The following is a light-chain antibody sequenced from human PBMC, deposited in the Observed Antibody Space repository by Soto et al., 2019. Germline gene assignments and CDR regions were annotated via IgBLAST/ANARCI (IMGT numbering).Light chain of an antibody. Sequence: EVVLTQSPDTLSLSPGERATLSCRASQSSFDTYLAWFQQKPGQAPRLLIYAASTRATGIPDRFSGSRSGTDFTLTISRLEPEDAAVNYCHQYGNSPWTLGQGTKVEI. CDR1: QSSFDTY. V-gene: IGKV3-20*01. CDR2: AAS. J-gene: IGKJ1*01. CDR3: HQYGNSPWT.